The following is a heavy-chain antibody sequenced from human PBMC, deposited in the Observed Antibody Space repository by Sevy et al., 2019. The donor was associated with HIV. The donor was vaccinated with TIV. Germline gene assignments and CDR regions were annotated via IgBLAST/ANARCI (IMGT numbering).Heavy chain of an antibody. CDR2: ISSNSAYI. D-gene: IGHD1-1*01. J-gene: IGHJ4*02. CDR1: EFTFSSYR. CDR3: ARAVLEMSTWRSDY. Sequence: GGSLRLSCAASEFTFSSYRMTWVRQAPGKGLEWVSCISSNSAYINYADSVKGRFTISRDNAKNLLYLQMDSLRAEDTAVYYCARAVLEMSTWRSDYWGQGTLVTVSS. V-gene: IGHV3-21*01.